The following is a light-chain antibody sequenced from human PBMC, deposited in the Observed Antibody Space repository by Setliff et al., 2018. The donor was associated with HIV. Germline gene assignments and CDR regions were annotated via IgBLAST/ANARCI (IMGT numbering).Light chain of an antibody. CDR1: SSDVGGYSH. V-gene: IGLV2-14*01. J-gene: IGLJ1*01. CDR3: SSYAITNTLP. CDR2: EVR. Sequence: QSALTQPASVSGSPGQSITISCTGTSSDVGGYSHVSWYQQHPAKAPKLILYEVRNRPSGVSNRFSGSKSGYTASLTISGLQAEDEADYYCSSYAITNTLPFGTGTKVTVL.